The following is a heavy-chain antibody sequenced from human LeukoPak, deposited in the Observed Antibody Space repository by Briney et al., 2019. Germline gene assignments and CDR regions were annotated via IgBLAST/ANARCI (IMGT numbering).Heavy chain of an antibody. J-gene: IGHJ4*02. CDR2: ISAYNGNT. D-gene: IGHD3-22*01. CDR3: ARAKTMIVVEPFDY. CDR1: GYTFTSYG. Sequence: ASVKVSCKASGYTFTSYGISWVRQAPGQGLEWMGWISAYNGNTNYAQKLQGRVTMTTDTSTSTAYMELRSLRSDDTAVYYCARAKTMIVVEPFDYWGQGTLVTVSS. V-gene: IGHV1-18*01.